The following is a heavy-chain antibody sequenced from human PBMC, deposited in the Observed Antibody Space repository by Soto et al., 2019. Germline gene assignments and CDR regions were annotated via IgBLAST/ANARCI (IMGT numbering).Heavy chain of an antibody. Sequence: QVQLVQSGAEVKKPGASVKVSCKASGYTFTGYYMHWVRQAPGQGLEWMGWINPNSGGTNYAQKFQGGVTMTRDTSISTAYMELRRLRSDDTAVYYCARDKYDFWSGTTGYFQHWGQGTLVTVSS. CDR3: ARDKYDFWSGTTGYFQH. D-gene: IGHD3-3*01. J-gene: IGHJ1*01. CDR1: GYTFTGYY. V-gene: IGHV1-2*02. CDR2: INPNSGGT.